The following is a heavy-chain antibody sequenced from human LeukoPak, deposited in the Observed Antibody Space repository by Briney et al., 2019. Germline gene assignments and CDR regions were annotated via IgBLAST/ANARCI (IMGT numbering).Heavy chain of an antibody. Sequence: GGSLRLSCAASGFTVSSSYMSWVRQAPGKGLEWVSVLYSSGNTYYADSVKGRFTISRDNSKNTLFLQMNSLRAEDTALYYCAKSPDVAGTGRFDYWGQGTLVTVSS. CDR3: AKSPDVAGTGRFDY. J-gene: IGHJ4*02. D-gene: IGHD6-19*01. CDR2: LYSSGNT. V-gene: IGHV3-53*01. CDR1: GFTVSSSY.